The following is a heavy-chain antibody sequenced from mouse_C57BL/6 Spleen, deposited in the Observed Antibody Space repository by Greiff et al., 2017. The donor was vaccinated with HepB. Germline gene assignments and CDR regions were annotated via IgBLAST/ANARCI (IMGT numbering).Heavy chain of an antibody. V-gene: IGHV1-82*01. D-gene: IGHD3-2*02. Sequence: VQLQESGPDLVKPGASVKISCKASGYAFSSSWMNWVKQRPGKGLEWIGRIYPGDGDTNYNGKFKGKATLTADKSSSTAYMQLSSLTSEDSAVYFCAREASSGYHYYAMDYWGQGTSVTVSS. J-gene: IGHJ4*01. CDR1: GYAFSSSW. CDR3: AREASSGYHYYAMDY. CDR2: IYPGDGDT.